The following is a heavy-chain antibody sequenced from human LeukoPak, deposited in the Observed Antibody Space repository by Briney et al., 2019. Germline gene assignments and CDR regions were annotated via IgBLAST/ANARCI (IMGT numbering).Heavy chain of an antibody. CDR2: IKSKTDGGTP. Sequence: GGSLRLSCAASGFTFSNAWMSWVRQAPGKGLEWVGRIKSKTDGGTPDYAAPVKGRFTISRDVSKNTLYLQMNSLKTEDTAVYYCTGVSRSSWYDYWGQGTLVTVSS. CDR3: TGVSRSSWYDY. D-gene: IGHD6-13*01. CDR1: GFTFSNAW. V-gene: IGHV3-15*01. J-gene: IGHJ4*02.